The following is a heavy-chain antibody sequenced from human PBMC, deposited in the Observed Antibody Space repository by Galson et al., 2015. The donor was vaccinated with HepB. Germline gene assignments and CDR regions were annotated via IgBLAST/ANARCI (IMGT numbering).Heavy chain of an antibody. CDR3: ARVADADYGGHSHFDY. J-gene: IGHJ4*02. CDR1: GFTFSSYT. CDR2: ISTDSSTYT. V-gene: IGHV3-21*05. Sequence: SLRLSCAASGFTFSSYTMNWVRQAPGKGLEWLSYISTDSSTYTNYADSVKGRFTISRDNAKKSLYLQINSLRAEDTAVYYCARVADADYGGHSHFDYWGQGTLVTVSS. D-gene: IGHD4-23*01.